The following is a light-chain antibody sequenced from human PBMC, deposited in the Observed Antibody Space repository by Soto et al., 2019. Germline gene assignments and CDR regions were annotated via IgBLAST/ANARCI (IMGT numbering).Light chain of an antibody. V-gene: IGLV4-69*01. CDR1: SGHNTYA. CDR3: QTWATGIWV. CDR2: LSSDGSH. Sequence: QSVLTQSPSASASLGASVKLTCTLSSGHNTYAIAWHQQQPEKGPRFLMKLSSDGSHSKGDGIPDRFSGSSSGAERYLIISSLQSEDEADYYCQTWATGIWVFGGGTKLTVL. J-gene: IGLJ2*01.